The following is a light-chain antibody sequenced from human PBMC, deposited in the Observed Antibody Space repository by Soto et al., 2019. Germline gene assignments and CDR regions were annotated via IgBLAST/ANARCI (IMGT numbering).Light chain of an antibody. CDR3: QPPYT. J-gene: IGKJ2*01. CDR2: DAS. V-gene: IGKV3-11*01. Sequence: EIVLTQSPATLSLSPGERATLSCRASQSVSSYLAWYQQKPGQAPRLLIYDASNRATGIPARFSGSGSGTDFTLTISSLESEDFAVYYCQPPYTFGPGTKLDIK. CDR1: QSVSSY.